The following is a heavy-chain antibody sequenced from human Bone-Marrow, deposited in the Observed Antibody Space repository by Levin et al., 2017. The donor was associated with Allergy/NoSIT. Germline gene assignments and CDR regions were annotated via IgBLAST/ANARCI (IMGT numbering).Heavy chain of an antibody. D-gene: IGHD3-16*01. CDR1: GFTFSSYG. J-gene: IGHJ3*02. CDR2: ISYDGSNK. V-gene: IGHV3-30*03. Sequence: LSLTCAASGFTFSSYGMHWVRQAPGKGLEWVAVISYDGSNKYYADSVKGRFTISRDNSKNTLYLQMNSLRAEDTAVYYCARRNYAVVFDIWGQGTMVTVSS. CDR3: ARRNYAVVFDI.